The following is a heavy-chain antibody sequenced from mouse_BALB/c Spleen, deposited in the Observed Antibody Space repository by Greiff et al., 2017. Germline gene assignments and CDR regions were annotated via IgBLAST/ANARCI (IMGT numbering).Heavy chain of an antibody. J-gene: IGHJ2*01. Sequence: EVKLVESGGGLVKPGGSLKLSCAASGFTFSSYAMSWVRQTPEKRLEWVATISSGGSYTYYPDSVKGRFTISRDNAKNTLYLQMSSLRSEDTAMYYCARHRRDHYYGYGFDDWGQGTTLTVSS. CDR2: ISSGGSYT. D-gene: IGHD1-2*01. V-gene: IGHV5-9-3*01. CDR1: GFTFSSYA. CDR3: ARHRRDHYYGYGFDD.